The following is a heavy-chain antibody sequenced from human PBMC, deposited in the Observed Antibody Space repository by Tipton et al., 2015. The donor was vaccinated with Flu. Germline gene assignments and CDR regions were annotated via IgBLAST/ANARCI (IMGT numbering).Heavy chain of an antibody. CDR3: GHEGYSAYYDY. J-gene: IGHJ4*02. CDR1: GFTFSSHA. Sequence: GSLRLSCATSGFTFSSHAMSWARQAPGKGLEWISAISFSSGSIYYADSVRGRFTISSDNSKNTLYLQMDSLRAQHTAVYHCGHEGYSAYYDYCGQGTLVTVSS. D-gene: IGHD3-22*01. V-gene: IGHV3-23*01. CDR2: ISFSSGSI.